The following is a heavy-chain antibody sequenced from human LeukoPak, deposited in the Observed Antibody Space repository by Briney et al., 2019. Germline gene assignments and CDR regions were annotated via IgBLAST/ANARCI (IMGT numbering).Heavy chain of an antibody. CDR3: ARGFSPIAVAGTSFDY. V-gene: IGHV1-18*01. J-gene: IGHJ4*02. CDR2: ISAYNGNT. Sequence: GASVKVSCKASGYTFTSYGISWVRQAPGQGLEWMGWISAYNGNTNYAQKLQGRVTMTTDTSTSTAYMELRSLRSDDTAVYYCARGFSPIAVAGTSFDYWGQGTLVTVSS. CDR1: GYTFTSYG. D-gene: IGHD6-19*01.